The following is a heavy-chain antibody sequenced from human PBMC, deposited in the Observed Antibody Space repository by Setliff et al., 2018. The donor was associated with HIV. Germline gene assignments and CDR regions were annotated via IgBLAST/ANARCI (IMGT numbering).Heavy chain of an antibody. CDR2: IYHSGST. Sequence: PSETLSLACAVSDYSISSGYYWGWIRQPPGKGLEWIGSIYHSGSTYYNPSLKSRVTISVDTSKNQFSLRLISVTAAETAVYSCARETYDYVWGTYRYRPRHFDYWGQGTLVTVSS. CDR1: DYSISSGYY. J-gene: IGHJ4*02. CDR3: ARETYDYVWGTYRYRPRHFDY. V-gene: IGHV4-38-2*02. D-gene: IGHD3-16*02.